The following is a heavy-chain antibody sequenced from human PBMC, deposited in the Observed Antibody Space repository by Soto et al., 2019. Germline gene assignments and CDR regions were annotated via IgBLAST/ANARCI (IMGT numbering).Heavy chain of an antibody. Sequence: ASVKVSCKASGYTLTSYYMHWVRQAPGQGLEWMGIINPSGGSTSYAQKFQGRVTMTRDTSTSTVYMELSSLRSEDTAVYYCARYNTAMVTFDYWGQGTLVTVSS. CDR3: ARYNTAMVTFDY. J-gene: IGHJ4*02. CDR2: INPSGGST. D-gene: IGHD5-18*01. V-gene: IGHV1-46*01. CDR1: GYTLTSYY.